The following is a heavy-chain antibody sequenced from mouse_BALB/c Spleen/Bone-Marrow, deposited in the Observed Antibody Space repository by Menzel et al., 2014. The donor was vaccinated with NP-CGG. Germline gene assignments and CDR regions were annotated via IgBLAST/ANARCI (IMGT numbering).Heavy chain of an antibody. J-gene: IGHJ3*01. CDR2: IDPANGNT. D-gene: IGHD1-1*01. CDR1: GFNIKDTY. V-gene: IGHV14-3*02. Sequence: DVQLQESGADLVKPGASVKLSCTASGFNIKDTYMHWVKQRPEQGLEWIGRIDPANGNTKYDPKFQGKATITADTSSNTAYLQLSSLTSEDTAVYYYARGDYYGGSFFAYWGQGTLVTVSA. CDR3: ARGDYYGGSFFAY.